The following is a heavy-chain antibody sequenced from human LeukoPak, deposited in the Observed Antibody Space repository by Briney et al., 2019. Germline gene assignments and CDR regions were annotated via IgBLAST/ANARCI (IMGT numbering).Heavy chain of an antibody. J-gene: IGHJ6*03. Sequence: PSETLSLTCTVSGGSISSSTSYWGWVRQAPGKGLEWVSFIRSSSNDRKYADSVKGRFTVSRDNAKNSLFLEMNSLRGEDTAVYYCARLIYYYDRSGSLNYMDVWGKGTTVTVSS. D-gene: IGHD3-22*01. CDR3: ARLIYYYDRSGSLNYMDV. CDR1: GGSISSSTSY. CDR2: IRSSSNDR. V-gene: IGHV3-21*01.